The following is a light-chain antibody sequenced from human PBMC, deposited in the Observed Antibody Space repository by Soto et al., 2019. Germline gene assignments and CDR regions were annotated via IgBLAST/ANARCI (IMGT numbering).Light chain of an antibody. J-gene: IGKJ1*01. V-gene: IGKV3-15*01. CDR1: QSVSSN. CDR3: QQYNNWPWT. Sequence: EKVMTQSPATVSVSPGERATLSCRASQSVSSNLAWYQQKPGQAPRLLIYGASTRATGIPARFSGSGSGTEFTLTISSLQSEDFAVYYCQQYNNWPWTIGQGTKVAI. CDR2: GAS.